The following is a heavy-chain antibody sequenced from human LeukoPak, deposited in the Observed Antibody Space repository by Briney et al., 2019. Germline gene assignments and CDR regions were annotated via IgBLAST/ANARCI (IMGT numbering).Heavy chain of an antibody. V-gene: IGHV3-30*18. D-gene: IGHD4-17*01. Sequence: PGRSLRLSCAASGFTFSSYGMHWVRQAPGKGLEWVAVISYDGSIKYYADSVKGRFTISRDNSKNTLYLQMNSLRAEDTAVYYCAKENYGVDYSDGGYYGMDVWGQGTTVTVSS. J-gene: IGHJ6*02. CDR1: GFTFSSYG. CDR3: AKENYGVDYSDGGYYGMDV. CDR2: ISYDGSIK.